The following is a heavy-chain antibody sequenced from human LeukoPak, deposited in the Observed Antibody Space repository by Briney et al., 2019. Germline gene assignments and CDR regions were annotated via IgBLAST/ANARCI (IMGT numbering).Heavy chain of an antibody. CDR1: GFTFGDYA. D-gene: IGHD6-13*01. V-gene: IGHV3-9*01. J-gene: IGHJ6*02. Sequence: GGSLRLSCAASGFTFGDYAMHWVRQAPGKGLEWVAGISWNTYRSDYVESVKGRFTFCRDNSKNSLYLKMNRLREEETDLYYCAKDCSRWVSDNQYNGMNVWGRGTTVIVSS. CDR3: AKDCSRWVSDNQYNGMNV. CDR2: ISWNTYRS.